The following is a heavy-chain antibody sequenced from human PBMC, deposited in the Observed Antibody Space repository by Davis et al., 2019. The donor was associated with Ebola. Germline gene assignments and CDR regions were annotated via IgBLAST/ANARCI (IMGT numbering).Heavy chain of an antibody. CDR3: ARGSASSGYSFDS. Sequence: PSETLSLTCSVSGGSITGYFWTWIRQPPGKGLEWVGYIYDSDNTNYNPSLKSRVTISVDTSKNHFSLRLSSVTAADTAVYYCARGSASSGYSFDSWGQGTLVTVSS. D-gene: IGHD3-3*01. CDR2: IYDSDNT. CDR1: GGSITGYF. J-gene: IGHJ4*02. V-gene: IGHV4-59*01.